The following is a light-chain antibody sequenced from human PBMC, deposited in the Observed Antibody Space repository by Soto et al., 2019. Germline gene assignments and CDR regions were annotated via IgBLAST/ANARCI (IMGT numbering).Light chain of an antibody. Sequence: QSALTQPPSASGSPGQSVTISCIGTSSDVGGYNYVSWYQQHPGKAPKLMIYEVSKRPSGVPDRFSGSNSGNTASLTVSGLQAEDEADYYCSSYAASNNLGVFGGGTEVTV. J-gene: IGLJ2*01. CDR2: EVS. CDR3: SSYAASNNLGV. V-gene: IGLV2-8*01. CDR1: SSDVGGYNY.